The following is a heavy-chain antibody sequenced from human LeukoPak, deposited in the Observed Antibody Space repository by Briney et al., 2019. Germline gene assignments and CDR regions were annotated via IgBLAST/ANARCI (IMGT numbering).Heavy chain of an antibody. CDR2: ISGSGSNT. CDR1: GFTFSDYY. J-gene: IGHJ4*02. V-gene: IGHV3-11*06. CDR3: ARAGGSYYDILTGYYTLYYFDY. D-gene: IGHD3-9*01. Sequence: PGGSLRLSCAASGFTFSDYYMSWIRQAPGKGLEWVSYISGSGSNTNYAHSVKGRFTISRDDAKNSLYLQMNSLRAEDTAVYYCARAGGSYYDILTGYYTLYYFDYWGQGTLVTASA.